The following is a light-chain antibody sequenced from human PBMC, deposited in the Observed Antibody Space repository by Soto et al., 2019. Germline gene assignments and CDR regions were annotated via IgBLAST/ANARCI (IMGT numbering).Light chain of an antibody. CDR2: WAS. Sequence: DIVMTQSPDSLAVSLGERATINCKSSQSVLYSSNNKNYLAWYQQKPGQPPKLLIYWASTRESGVPDRFSGSGSGTDFTLTISSLQAEDGAVYYCQQYYSTLHTFGQGTKLEIK. CDR1: QSVLYSSNNKNY. V-gene: IGKV4-1*01. CDR3: QQYYSTLHT. J-gene: IGKJ2*01.